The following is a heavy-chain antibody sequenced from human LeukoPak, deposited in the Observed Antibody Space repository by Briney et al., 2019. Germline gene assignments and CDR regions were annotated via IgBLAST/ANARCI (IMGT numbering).Heavy chain of an antibody. Sequence: GGSLRLSCAACGFTFSSYAMSWVRQAPGKGLEWVSAISGTGGSTYYADSVKGRFTIPRDNSKNTLYLQMNSLRAEDTAVYYCAKSGGDYYGSGSYFPKDAFDIWGQGTMATVSS. V-gene: IGHV3-23*01. D-gene: IGHD3-10*01. J-gene: IGHJ3*02. CDR1: GFTFSSYA. CDR2: ISGTGGST. CDR3: AKSGGDYYGSGSYFPKDAFDI.